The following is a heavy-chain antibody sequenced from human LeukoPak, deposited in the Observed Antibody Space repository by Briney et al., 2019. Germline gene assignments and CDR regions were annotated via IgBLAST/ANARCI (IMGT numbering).Heavy chain of an antibody. CDR1: GFTFSSYA. CDR2: ITSSSYYI. V-gene: IGHV3-21*01. Sequence: GGSLRLSCAASGFTFSSYAMGWVRQAPGKGLEWVSSITSSSYYIYYADSVKGRFTISRHNAKNSLFLQMNSLRAEDTALYYCATIEGYCSGGSCHYWHFDLWGRGTLVTVSS. CDR3: ATIEGYCSGGSCHYWHFDL. J-gene: IGHJ2*01. D-gene: IGHD2-15*01.